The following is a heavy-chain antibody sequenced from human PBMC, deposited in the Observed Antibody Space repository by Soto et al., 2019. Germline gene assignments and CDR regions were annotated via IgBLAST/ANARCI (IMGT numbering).Heavy chain of an antibody. CDR2: IYYSGST. Sequence: SETLCLTCTFAWGSVSGGSDYFGRIRHPPGKGLEWIGYIYYSGSTNYNPSLKSRVTISVDTSKNQFSLKLSSVTAADTAVYYCARGKTTSGQQAFDIWGQGTMVTVSS. CDR1: WGSVSGGSDY. CDR3: ARGKTTSGQQAFDI. V-gene: IGHV4-61*01. J-gene: IGHJ3*02. D-gene: IGHD1-1*01.